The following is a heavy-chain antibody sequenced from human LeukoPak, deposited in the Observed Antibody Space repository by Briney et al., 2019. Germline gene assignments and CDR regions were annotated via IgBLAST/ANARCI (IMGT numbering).Heavy chain of an antibody. Sequence: SETLSLTCTVSGGSISSSSYYWGWIRQPPGKGLDWIGSIYYSGSAYYNPSLKSRFTISVDTSKNQFSLKLSSVTAADTAVYYCVNYYDSSDYQQPNHFDYWGQGTLVTVSS. CDR1: GGSISSSSYY. CDR2: IYYSGSA. J-gene: IGHJ4*02. V-gene: IGHV4-39*01. CDR3: VNYYDSSDYQQPNHFDY. D-gene: IGHD3-22*01.